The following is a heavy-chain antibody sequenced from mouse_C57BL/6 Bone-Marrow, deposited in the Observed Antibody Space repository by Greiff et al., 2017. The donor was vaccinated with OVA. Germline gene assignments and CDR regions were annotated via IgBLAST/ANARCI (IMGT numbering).Heavy chain of an antibody. J-gene: IGHJ2*01. CDR1: GYTFTSYW. CDR3: TSGGDGDYVSRYYFDY. D-gene: IGHD2-13*01. V-gene: IGHV1-5*01. CDR2: IYPGNSDT. Sequence: VQLQQSGTVLARPGASVKMSCKTSGYTFTSYWMHWVKQRPGQGLEWIGAIYPGNSDTSYNQKFKGKAKLTAVTSASTAYMELSSLTNEDSAVYYCTSGGDGDYVSRYYFDYWGQGTTLTVSS.